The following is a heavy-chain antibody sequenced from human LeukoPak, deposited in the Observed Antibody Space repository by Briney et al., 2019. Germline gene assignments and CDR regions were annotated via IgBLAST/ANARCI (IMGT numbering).Heavy chain of an antibody. Sequence: GGSLRLSCVASGFTFRNFWMHWVRQAPGKGLEWVSRISNDGTTTSYADSVKGRFTISRDNAKNSLYLQMNSLRAEDTAVYYCARDFGNFDYWGQGTLVTVSS. D-gene: IGHD3-10*01. CDR3: ARDFGNFDY. CDR1: GFTFRNFW. J-gene: IGHJ4*02. CDR2: ISNDGTTT. V-gene: IGHV3-74*01.